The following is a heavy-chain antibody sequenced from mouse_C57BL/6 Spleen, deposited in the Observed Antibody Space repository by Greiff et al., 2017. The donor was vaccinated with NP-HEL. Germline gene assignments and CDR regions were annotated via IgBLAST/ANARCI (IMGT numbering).Heavy chain of an antibody. CDR2: IHPNSGST. CDR3: ARDDYYGSSDY. Sequence: VQLQQSGAELVKPGASVKLSCKASGYTFTSYWMHWVKQRPGQGLEWIGMIHPNSGSTNYNEKFKSKATLTVDKSSSTAYMQLSSLTSEDSAVYYCARDDYYGSSDYWGQGTTLTVSS. CDR1: GYTFTSYW. V-gene: IGHV1-64*01. J-gene: IGHJ2*01. D-gene: IGHD1-1*01.